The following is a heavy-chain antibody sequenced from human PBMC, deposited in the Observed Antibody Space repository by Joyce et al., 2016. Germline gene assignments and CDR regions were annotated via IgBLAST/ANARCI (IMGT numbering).Heavy chain of an antibody. D-gene: IGHD1-1*01. Sequence: QITLKESGPTLVKPTQTLTLTCTFSGFSLSTSGVGVGWIRQPPGKALEWLALFYWDDDKRYSPSLKSRLTVIKDTSKNQVVLTMSNMDPVDTATYYCARLRGYFSPWGQGTLVTVSS. CDR3: ARLRGYFSP. V-gene: IGHV2-5*02. CDR1: GFSLSTSGVG. J-gene: IGHJ5*02. CDR2: FYWDDDK.